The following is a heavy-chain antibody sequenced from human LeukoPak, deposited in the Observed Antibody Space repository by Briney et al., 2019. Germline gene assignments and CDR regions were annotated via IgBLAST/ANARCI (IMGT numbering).Heavy chain of an antibody. V-gene: IGHV5-10-1*01. D-gene: IGHD6-6*01. CDR2: IDPSDSYT. Sequence: HGESLKISCEGSGYSFTSYWISWVRQMPGKGLEWMGRIDPSDSYTNYSPSFQGHVTISADKSIRTAYLQWSSLKASDTAMYYCASYLEYSSSSGVFDYWGQGTLVTVSS. CDR3: ASYLEYSSSSGVFDY. CDR1: GYSFTSYW. J-gene: IGHJ4*02.